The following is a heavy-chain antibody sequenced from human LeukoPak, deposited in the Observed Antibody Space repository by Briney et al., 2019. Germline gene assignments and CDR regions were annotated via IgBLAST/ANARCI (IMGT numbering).Heavy chain of an antibody. D-gene: IGHD3-22*01. J-gene: IGHJ3*02. CDR1: GGSISSYY. CDR3: ARADGSGYYYPAFDI. Sequence: SETLSLTCTVSGGSISSYYWSWIRQPPGKGLEWIGYIYYSGSTNYNPSLKSRVTISVDTSKNQFSLKLSSVTAADTAVYYCARADGSGYYYPAFDIWGQGTMVTVSS. V-gene: IGHV4-59*12. CDR2: IYYSGST.